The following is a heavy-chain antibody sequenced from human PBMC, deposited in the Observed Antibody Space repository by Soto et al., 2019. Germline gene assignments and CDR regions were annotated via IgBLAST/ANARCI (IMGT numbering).Heavy chain of an antibody. CDR3: AAYRRDGYNYFDY. V-gene: IGHV1-58*01. CDR1: GFTFTSSA. J-gene: IGHJ4*02. CDR2: IVVGSGNT. D-gene: IGHD2-21*01. Sequence: SVRVSCKASGFTFTSSAVQWVRQARGQRLEWIGWIVVGSGNTNYAQKFQERVTITRDMSTSTAYMELSSLRSEDTAVYYCAAYRRDGYNYFDYWGQGTLVTVSS.